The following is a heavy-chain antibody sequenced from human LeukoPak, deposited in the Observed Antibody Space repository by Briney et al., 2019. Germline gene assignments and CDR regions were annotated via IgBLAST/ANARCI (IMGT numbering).Heavy chain of an antibody. CDR1: GGSVSSGSYY. D-gene: IGHD3-10*01. CDR3: ARDFYGSGSPTPGY. Sequence: PSETLSLTCTVSGGSVSSGSYYWSWIRQPPGKELEWIGYIYYSGSTNYNPSLKSRVTISVDTSKNQFSLKLSSVTAADTAVYYCARDFYGSGSPTPGYWGQGTLVTVSS. J-gene: IGHJ4*02. CDR2: IYYSGST. V-gene: IGHV4-61*01.